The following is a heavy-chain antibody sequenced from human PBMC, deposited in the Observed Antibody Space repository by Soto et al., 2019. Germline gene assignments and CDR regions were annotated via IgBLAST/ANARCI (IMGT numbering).Heavy chain of an antibody. J-gene: IGHJ3*02. V-gene: IGHV1-2*04. Sequence: AASVKVSCKASGYTFTGYYMHWVRQAPGQGLDWMGWINPNSGGTNYAQKFQGWVTMTRDTSISTAYMELSRLRSDDTAVYYCARERVRCSGGSCYWDAFAIWGQGTMVTVSS. CDR1: GYTFTGYY. D-gene: IGHD2-15*01. CDR3: ARERVRCSGGSCYWDAFAI. CDR2: INPNSGGT.